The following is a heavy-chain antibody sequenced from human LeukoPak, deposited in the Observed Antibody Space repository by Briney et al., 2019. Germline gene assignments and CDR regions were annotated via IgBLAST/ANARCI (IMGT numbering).Heavy chain of an antibody. Sequence: SSETLSLTCTVSGGSISSYYWSWIRQPAGEGVEWIGRIYTSGSTNYNPSLKSRVTMSVDTSKNQFSLKLSSVTAAGTAVYYCARDYCSSTSCPFDYWGQGTLVTVSS. V-gene: IGHV4-4*07. CDR2: IYTSGST. J-gene: IGHJ4*02. D-gene: IGHD2-2*01. CDR1: GGSISSYY. CDR3: ARDYCSSTSCPFDY.